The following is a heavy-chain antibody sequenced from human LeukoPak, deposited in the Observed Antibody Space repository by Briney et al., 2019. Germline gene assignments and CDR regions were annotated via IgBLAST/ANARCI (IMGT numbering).Heavy chain of an antibody. CDR1: GYTFTSYG. J-gene: IGHJ3*02. Sequence: ASVKVSCKASGYTFTSYGISWVRQAPGQGLEWMGWISAYNGNTNYAQKLQGRVTMTTDTSTSTAYMELRSLRSDDTAVYYCARDANDFWSGHAFDIWGQGTMVTVSS. CDR2: ISAYNGNT. CDR3: ARDANDFWSGHAFDI. V-gene: IGHV1-18*01. D-gene: IGHD3-3*01.